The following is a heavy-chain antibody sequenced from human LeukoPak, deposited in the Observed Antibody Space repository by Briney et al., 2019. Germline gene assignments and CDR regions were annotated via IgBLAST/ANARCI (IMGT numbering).Heavy chain of an antibody. D-gene: IGHD2-2*01. CDR2: IYHSGST. CDR1: GCSISSYY. CDR3: ARDTRTVDGMDV. V-gene: IGHV4-59*01. Sequence: PSETLSLTCAVSGCSISSYYWNWKRQSPGKGLEWIGYIYHSGSTNYNPSLKSRVTMSVDTSKNQFSLKLSSVTAADTAVYYCARDTRTVDGMDVWGQGTTVTVSS. J-gene: IGHJ6*02.